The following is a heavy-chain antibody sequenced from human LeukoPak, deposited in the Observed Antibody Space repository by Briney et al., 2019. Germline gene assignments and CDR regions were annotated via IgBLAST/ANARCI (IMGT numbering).Heavy chain of an antibody. CDR3: AKDLPDYCTSGNCHPDY. CDR2: ISYDGSDK. V-gene: IGHV3-30*18. CDR1: GFTFSSYG. J-gene: IGHJ4*02. Sequence: GGSLRLSCAASGFTFSSYGMHWVRQAPGKGLEWVAVISYDGSDKYSADSVKGRFTISRDNSKNTLYLQMNSLRPEDTAVYYCAKDLPDYCTSGNCHPDYWGQGTLVTVSS. D-gene: IGHD2-15*01.